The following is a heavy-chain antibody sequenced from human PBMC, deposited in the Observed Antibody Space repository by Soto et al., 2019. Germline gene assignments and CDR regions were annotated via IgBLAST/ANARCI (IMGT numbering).Heavy chain of an antibody. CDR2: INAGNGNT. J-gene: IGHJ4*02. Sequence: ASVKVSCKASRYTFTNYAMHWVRQAPGQRLEWMGWINAGNGNTKYSQKLQGRVTFTRDTSATTAYMELNSLRSEDTAVYYCARGERYYYDSSGYFGFDYWGQGTLVTVS. V-gene: IGHV1-3*01. D-gene: IGHD3-22*01. CDR1: RYTFTNYA. CDR3: ARGERYYYDSSGYFGFDY.